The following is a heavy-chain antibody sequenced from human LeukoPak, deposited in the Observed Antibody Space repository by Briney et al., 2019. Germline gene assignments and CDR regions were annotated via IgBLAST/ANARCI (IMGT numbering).Heavy chain of an antibody. Sequence: GGSLRLSCAASGFTFSSYTMSWVRQAPGKGLEWVSTITTSDGNTYYADSVKGRFTVSRDNSKNTLFLQMNSLRAEDTAVYYCAKDGGLWVSAHWGDSWGRGTLDTVSS. V-gene: IGHV3-23*01. CDR2: ITTSDGNT. CDR3: AKDGGLWVSAHWGDS. J-gene: IGHJ4*02. D-gene: IGHD7-27*01. CDR1: GFTFSSYT.